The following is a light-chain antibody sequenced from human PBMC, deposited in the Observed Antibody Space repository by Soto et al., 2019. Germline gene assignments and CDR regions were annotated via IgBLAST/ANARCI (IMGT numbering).Light chain of an antibody. J-gene: IGLJ1*01. Sequence: QSALTQPPSASGSPGQSVTFSCTGTSSDVGGDNYVSWYQQYPGNAPKLILYGVNKRPSGVPDRFSGSKSGNTASLTVSGLQAEDEADYYCLSYSSSTSPYVLGTATKLTVL. CDR3: LSYSSSTSPYV. CDR1: SSDVGGDNY. V-gene: IGLV2-8*01. CDR2: GVN.